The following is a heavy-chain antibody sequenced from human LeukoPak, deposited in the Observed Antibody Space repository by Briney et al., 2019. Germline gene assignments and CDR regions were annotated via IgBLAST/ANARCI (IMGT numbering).Heavy chain of an antibody. Sequence: SETLSLTCAVYGGSFSSYYWSWIRQPSGKGLEWIGEINHSGSTNYNPSLKSRVTISVDTSKNQFSLKLSSVTAADTAVYYCARGSGWNFDYWGQGTLVTVSS. V-gene: IGHV4-34*01. CDR2: INHSGST. CDR3: ARGSGWNFDY. J-gene: IGHJ4*02. CDR1: GGSFSSYY. D-gene: IGHD6-19*01.